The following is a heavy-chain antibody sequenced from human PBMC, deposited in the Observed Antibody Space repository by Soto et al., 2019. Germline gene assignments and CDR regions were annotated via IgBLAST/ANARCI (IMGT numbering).Heavy chain of an antibody. D-gene: IGHD3-3*01. Sequence: ASVKVSCKASGYTFFTYDISWVRQAPGQGLEWMGWISTYSGDTKYAQKFQGRVTMTTDTSTTTAYLELRSLSSVTAADTAVYYCARGQRFSDSFDPWGQGTLVTVSS. J-gene: IGHJ5*02. V-gene: IGHV1-18*01. CDR3: ARGQRFSDSFDP. CDR1: GYTFFTYD. CDR2: ISTYSGDT.